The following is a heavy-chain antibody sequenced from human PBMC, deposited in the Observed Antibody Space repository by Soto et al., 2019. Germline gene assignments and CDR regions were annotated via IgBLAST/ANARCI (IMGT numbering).Heavy chain of an antibody. CDR1: GFTFSSYV. J-gene: IGHJ4*02. CDR3: ARDVVVVVAATRKPLDY. Sequence: QVQLVESGGGVVQPGRSLRLSCAASGFTFSSYVMHWVRQAPGKGLEWVAVISYDGSNKYYADSVKGRFTISRDNSKNTLYLQMKRLRGEDTAVYYCARDVVVVVAATRKPLDYWGQGTLVTVSS. CDR2: ISYDGSNK. D-gene: IGHD2-15*01. V-gene: IGHV3-30-3*01.